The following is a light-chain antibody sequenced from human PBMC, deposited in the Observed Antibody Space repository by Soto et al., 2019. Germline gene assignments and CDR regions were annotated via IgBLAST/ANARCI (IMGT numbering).Light chain of an antibody. J-gene: IGLJ2*01. CDR3: QSYDSSLSVVV. CDR2: GNS. V-gene: IGLV1-40*01. Sequence: HSVLTQSPSVSGAPGQRVTISCTGSSSNIGAGYDVHWYQQPPGTAPKLLIYGNSDRASGVPDRFSGSKSGTSASLAITGLQAEDEADYYCQSYDSSLSVVVFGGGTKVTVL. CDR1: SSNIGAGYD.